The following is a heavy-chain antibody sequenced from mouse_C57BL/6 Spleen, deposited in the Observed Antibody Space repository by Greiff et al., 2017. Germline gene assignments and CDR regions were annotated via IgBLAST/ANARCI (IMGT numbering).Heavy chain of an antibody. Sequence: VQLQQSGAELARPGASVKLSCKASGYTFTSYGISWVKQRTGQGLEWIGEIYPRSGNTYYNEKFKGKATLTADKSSSTAYMELRSLTSEDSAVFFCAREGTLSTTVVGRFAYWGQWTLVTVSA. J-gene: IGHJ3*01. CDR1: GYTFTSYG. D-gene: IGHD1-1*01. CDR3: AREGTLSTTVVGRFAY. CDR2: IYPRSGNT. V-gene: IGHV1-81*01.